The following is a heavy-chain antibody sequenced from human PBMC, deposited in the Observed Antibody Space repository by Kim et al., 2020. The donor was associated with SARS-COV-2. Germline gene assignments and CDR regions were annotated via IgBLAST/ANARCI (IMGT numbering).Heavy chain of an antibody. CDR2: IIPIFGTA. CDR3: ARDGYGDYDKESYYYYGMDV. CDR1: GGTFSSYA. Sequence: SVKVSCKASGGTFSSYAISWVRQAPGQGLEWMGGIIPIFGTANYAQKFQGRVTITADESTSTAYMELSSLRSEDTAVYYCARDGYGDYDKESYYYYGMDVWGQGTTVTVSS. D-gene: IGHD4-17*01. V-gene: IGHV1-69*13. J-gene: IGHJ6*02.